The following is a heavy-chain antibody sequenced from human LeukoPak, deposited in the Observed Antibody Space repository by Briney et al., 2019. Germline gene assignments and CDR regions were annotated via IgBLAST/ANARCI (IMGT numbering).Heavy chain of an antibody. J-gene: IGHJ6*02. CDR1: GYGFANYW. Sequence: GESPKISCWGSGYGFANYWVGWGRQMAGKGLEWMGIKYHGDSNPEYSPSLQGQVTISADKSITTAYLQWSRLKASDTAMYYCARVGGSGMDVWGQGTTVTVSS. D-gene: IGHD2-15*01. V-gene: IGHV5-51*01. CDR3: ARVGGSGMDV. CDR2: KYHGDSNP.